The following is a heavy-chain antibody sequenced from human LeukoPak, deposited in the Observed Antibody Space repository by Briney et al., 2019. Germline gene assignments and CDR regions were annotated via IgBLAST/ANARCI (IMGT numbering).Heavy chain of an antibody. CDR1: GGSISSSSYY. J-gene: IGHJ6*03. CDR3: ARRGISQGYYMDV. V-gene: IGHV4-39*01. Sequence: SETLSLTCTVSGGSISSSSYYWGWIRQPPGKGLEWIGEINHSGSTNYNPSLKSRVTISVDTSKNQFSLKLSSVTAADTAVYYCARRGISQGYYMDVWGKGTTVTISS. CDR2: INHSGST. D-gene: IGHD6-13*01.